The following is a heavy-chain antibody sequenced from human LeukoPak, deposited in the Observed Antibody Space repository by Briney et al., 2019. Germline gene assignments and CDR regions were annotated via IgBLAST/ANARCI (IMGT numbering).Heavy chain of an antibody. J-gene: IGHJ4*02. V-gene: IGHV3-30*04. D-gene: IGHD1-26*01. CDR3: ARSWKLLQNFDS. Sequence: GGSLRLSCAASGFNFNSYTMHWVRQAPGKGLEWVAVISYDGSNKFYADSVKGRFTISRDNSKNTLYLQMNNLGTEDTAVYFCARSWKLLQNFDSWGQGTLVTVSS. CDR1: GFNFNSYT. CDR2: ISYDGSNK.